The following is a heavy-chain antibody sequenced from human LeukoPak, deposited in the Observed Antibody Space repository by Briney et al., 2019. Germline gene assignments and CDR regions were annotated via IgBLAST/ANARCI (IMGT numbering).Heavy chain of an antibody. CDR3: ARELGVAGRLYYGMDV. D-gene: IGHD6-19*01. V-gene: IGHV3-53*01. J-gene: IGHJ6*02. Sequence: PGGSLRLSCAASGFTFSSYAMSRVRQAPGKGLECVSIIYSGGSTYYADSVKGRFTISRDNSKNTLYLQMNSLRAEDAAVYFCARELGVAGRLYYGMDVWGQGTTVTVSS. CDR1: GFTFSSYA. CDR2: IYSGGST.